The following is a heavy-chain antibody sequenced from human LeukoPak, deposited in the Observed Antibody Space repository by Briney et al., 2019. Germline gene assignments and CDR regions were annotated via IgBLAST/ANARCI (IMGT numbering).Heavy chain of an antibody. Sequence: ASVKVSCKVSGYTLTELSMHWVRQAPGKGLEWMGGFDPEDGETIYAQKFQGRVTMTEDTSTDTAYMELSSLRSEDTAVYYCATKVLRSGYTYGFGNYWGKGTLVTVSS. V-gene: IGHV1-24*01. CDR1: GYTLTELS. D-gene: IGHD5-18*01. CDR2: FDPEDGET. J-gene: IGHJ4*02. CDR3: ATKVLRSGYTYGFGNY.